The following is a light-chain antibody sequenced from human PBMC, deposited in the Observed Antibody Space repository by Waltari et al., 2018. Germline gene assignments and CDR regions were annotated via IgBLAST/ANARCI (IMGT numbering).Light chain of an antibody. CDR1: SSDVGSYNF. CDR3: SSYTATRHYV. CDR2: DVS. Sequence: QSALTQPASVSGSPGQSITISCTGTSSDVGSYNFVSWYQQYPGKAPKLVIYDVSARPSGASDRFSGSKSGNMASLVISGLQPEDEADYYCSSYTATRHYVFGTGTKVTVL. V-gene: IGLV2-14*03. J-gene: IGLJ1*01.